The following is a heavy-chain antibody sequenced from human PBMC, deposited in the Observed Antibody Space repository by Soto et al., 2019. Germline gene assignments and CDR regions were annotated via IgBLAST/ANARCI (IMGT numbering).Heavy chain of an antibody. CDR1: GGSISSGDYY. CDR2: IYYSGST. V-gene: IGHV4-30-4*01. D-gene: IGHD3-22*01. Sequence: PSETLSLTCTVSGGSISSGDYYWSWIRQPPGKGLEWIGYIYYSGSTYYNPSLKSRVTISVDTSKNQFSLKLSSVTAADTAVYYCARDLYYYDSSGYIGPYGMDVWGQGTTVTVSS. J-gene: IGHJ6*02. CDR3: ARDLYYYDSSGYIGPYGMDV.